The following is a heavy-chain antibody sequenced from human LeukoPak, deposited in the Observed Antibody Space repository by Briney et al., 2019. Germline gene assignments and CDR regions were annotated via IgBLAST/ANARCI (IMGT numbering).Heavy chain of an antibody. D-gene: IGHD2-15*01. CDR2: IYYSGST. Sequence: PSETLSLTCTVSGGSISSYYLSWIRQPPGKGLEWIGYIYYSGSTNYNPSLKSRVTISVDTSKNQFSVKLSSVTAADTAVYYCARVSVVVAAYDYWGQGTLVTVSS. J-gene: IGHJ4*02. CDR3: ARVSVVVAAYDY. CDR1: GGSISSYY. V-gene: IGHV4-59*08.